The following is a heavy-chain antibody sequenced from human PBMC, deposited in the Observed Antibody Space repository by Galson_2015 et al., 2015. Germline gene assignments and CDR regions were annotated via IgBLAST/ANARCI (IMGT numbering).Heavy chain of an antibody. V-gene: IGHV3-15*01. CDR1: GFTFSGAW. CDR2: IKSKVNGETT. J-gene: IGHJ4*02. D-gene: IGHD3-22*01. CDR3: TPDDLYDKSGYSKGWDFFYQ. Sequence: SLRLSCAVSGFTFSGAWMSWVRQPPGKGLEWVARIKSKVNGETTDYAAPVEGRFTISRDDSKNTLYLQMNSLKNEDTAVYYCTPDDLYDKSGYSKGWDFFYQWGQGTLVTVSS.